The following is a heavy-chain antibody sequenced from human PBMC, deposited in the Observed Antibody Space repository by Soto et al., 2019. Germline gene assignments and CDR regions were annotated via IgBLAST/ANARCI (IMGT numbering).Heavy chain of an antibody. CDR3: ARDLYGDYIFDY. CDR1: GFTFSSYS. CDR2: ISSIYSTI. V-gene: IGHV3-48*01. Sequence: EVQLVESGGGLVQPGGSLRLSCAASGFTFSSYSMNWVRQAPGKGLEWVSYISSIYSTIYYADSVKGRFTISRDKAKNSLYQQMNSLRAEDTAVYYCARDLYGDYIFDYWGQGTLVTVSS. D-gene: IGHD4-17*01. J-gene: IGHJ4*02.